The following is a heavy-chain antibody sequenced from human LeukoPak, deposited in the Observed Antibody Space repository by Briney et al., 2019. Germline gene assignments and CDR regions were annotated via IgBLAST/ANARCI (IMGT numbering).Heavy chain of an antibody. CDR3: AKTNYYDTTDDKPYTTHFDY. Sequence: GGSLRLSCAASGFTFSSHWMHWVRQGPGKGLVWVSRINSDGSSTTYADSVKGRFTMSRDNAKNTLYLQMNSLRAEDTAVYYCAKTNYYDTTDDKPYTTHFDYWGQGALVTVSS. CDR2: INSDGSST. CDR1: GFTFSSHW. V-gene: IGHV3-74*01. D-gene: IGHD3-22*01. J-gene: IGHJ4*02.